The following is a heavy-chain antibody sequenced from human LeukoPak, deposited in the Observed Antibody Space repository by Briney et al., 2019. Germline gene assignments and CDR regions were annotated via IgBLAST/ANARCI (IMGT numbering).Heavy chain of an antibody. CDR2: IYYSGST. CDR3: ARARLWFGESDY. J-gene: IGHJ4*02. V-gene: IGHV4-39*07. CDR1: GGSISSSSYY. D-gene: IGHD3-10*01. Sequence: SETLSLTCTVSGGSISSSSYYWGWIRQPPGKGLEWIGSIYYSGSTYYNPSLKSRVTISVDTSENHFSLKLTSVTAADTAVYYCARARLWFGESDYWGQGTLVTVSS.